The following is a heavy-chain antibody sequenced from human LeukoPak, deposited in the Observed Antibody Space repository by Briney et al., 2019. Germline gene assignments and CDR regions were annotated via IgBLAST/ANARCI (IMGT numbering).Heavy chain of an antibody. CDR3: ARDSGSYWGRCFDY. Sequence: PSETLSLTCTVSGGSISSYYWSWIRQPAGKGLEWIGRIYTSGSTNYNPSLKSRVTMSVDTSKNQFSLRLSSVTAADTAVYYCARDSGSYWGRCFDYWGQGTLVTVSS. J-gene: IGHJ4*02. D-gene: IGHD1-26*01. CDR2: IYTSGST. V-gene: IGHV4-4*07. CDR1: GGSISSYY.